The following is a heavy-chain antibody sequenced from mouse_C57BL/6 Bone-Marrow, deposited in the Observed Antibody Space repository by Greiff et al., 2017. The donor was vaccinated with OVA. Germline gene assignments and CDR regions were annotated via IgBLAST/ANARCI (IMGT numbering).Heavy chain of an antibody. CDR1: GFTFSSYG. Sequence: EVHLVESGGDLVKPGGSLKLSCAASGFTFSSYGMSWVRQTPDQRLEWVATISTGGGYTYYPDSVKGRVTLSRDTSTSTLYLQMSSLKSEDTAMYYCARHGVYYGGSYGYWGQGTTLTVSS. V-gene: IGHV5-6*01. CDR2: ISTGGGYT. CDR3: ARHGVYYGGSYGY. J-gene: IGHJ2*01. D-gene: IGHD1-1*01.